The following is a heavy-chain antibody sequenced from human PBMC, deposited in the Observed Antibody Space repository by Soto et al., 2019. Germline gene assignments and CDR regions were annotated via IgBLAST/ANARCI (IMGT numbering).Heavy chain of an antibody. CDR1: GGTFRGYA. CDR2: IIPILGTA. V-gene: IGHV1-69*06. Sequence: GPSFRIAFRRSGGTFRGYAISGGRQSPRQGLEWMGGIIPILGTANYAQKFQGRVTITADKSTSTAYMELSSLRSEDTAVYYCARCESGYSYYYGMDVWGQGTTVPVSS. CDR3: ARCESGYSYYYGMDV. D-gene: IGHD3-3*01. J-gene: IGHJ6*01.